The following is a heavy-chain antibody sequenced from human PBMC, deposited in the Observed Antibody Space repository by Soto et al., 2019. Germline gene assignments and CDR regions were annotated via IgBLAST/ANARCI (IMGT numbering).Heavy chain of an antibody. D-gene: IGHD1-26*01. CDR1: GGSVSSGSYY. CDR2: IYYSGST. J-gene: IGHJ4*02. CDR3: AKDLGSYYLDY. Sequence: SETLSLTCTVSGGSVSSGSYYWSWIRQPPGRGLEWIGYIYYSGSTNYNPSLKSRVTISVDTSKNQFSLKLSSVTAADTAVYYCAKDLGSYYLDYWGQGTQVTVSS. V-gene: IGHV4-61*01.